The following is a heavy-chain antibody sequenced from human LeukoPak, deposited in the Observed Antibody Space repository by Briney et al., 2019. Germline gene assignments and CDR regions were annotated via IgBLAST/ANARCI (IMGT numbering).Heavy chain of an antibody. V-gene: IGHV4-34*01. CDR1: DGSFSGYY. Sequence: SETLSLTCAVYDGSFSGYYWSWIRQPPGKGLEWIGEINHSGSTNYNPSLKSRVTISVDTSKNQFSLKLSSVTAADTAVYYCASGHWRNPLGYWGQGTLVTVSS. J-gene: IGHJ4*02. CDR2: INHSGST. CDR3: ASGHWRNPLGY. D-gene: IGHD1-1*01.